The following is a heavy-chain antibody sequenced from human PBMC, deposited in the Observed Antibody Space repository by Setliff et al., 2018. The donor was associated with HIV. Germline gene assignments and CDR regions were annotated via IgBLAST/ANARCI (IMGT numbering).Heavy chain of an antibody. Sequence: PSETLSLTCTVSGGSISSYCWNWIRQSPGRGLEWIGFIFSGGSTQYNPSLESRVTISVDTSKNQFSLKLTSLTAADTAVYYCARRYGTAFDIWGQGTMVTVSS. CDR2: IFSGGST. V-gene: IGHV4-4*09. J-gene: IGHJ3*02. D-gene: IGHD2-8*01. CDR1: GGSISSYC. CDR3: ARRYGTAFDI.